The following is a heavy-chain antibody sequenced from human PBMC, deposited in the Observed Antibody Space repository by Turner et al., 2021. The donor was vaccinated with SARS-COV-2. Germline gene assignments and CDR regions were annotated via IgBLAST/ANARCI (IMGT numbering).Heavy chain of an antibody. CDR3: AKDGAPFLLYFGEPTFYFDY. J-gene: IGHJ4*02. CDR2: ISYDGRNK. CDR1: GFTFSSYG. Sequence: QVQLVESGGGVVQPGRSLSLSCAASGFTFSSYGMHWVRQAPGKGLEWVAVISYDGRNKYYADSVKGRFTNSRNNSQNTLNLQMNSLRAEDTAVYYCAKDGAPFLLYFGEPTFYFDYWGQGTLLTVSS. V-gene: IGHV3-30*18. D-gene: IGHD3-10*01.